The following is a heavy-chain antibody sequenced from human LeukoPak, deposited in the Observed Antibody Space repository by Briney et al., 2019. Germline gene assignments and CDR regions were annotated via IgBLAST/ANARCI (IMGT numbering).Heavy chain of an antibody. J-gene: IGHJ5*02. CDR3: ASGYCTNGVCLGDS. CDR1: GGTFSSYA. Sequence: GASVKVSCKASGGTFSSYAISWVRQAPGQGLEWMGGIIPIFGTANYAQKFQGRVTITADESTSPAYMELSSLRSEDTAVYYCASGYCTNGVCLGDSWGQGTLVTVSS. V-gene: IGHV1-69*13. CDR2: IIPIFGTA. D-gene: IGHD2-8*01.